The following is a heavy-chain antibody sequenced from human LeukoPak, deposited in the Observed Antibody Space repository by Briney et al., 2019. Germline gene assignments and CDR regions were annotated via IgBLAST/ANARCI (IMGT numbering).Heavy chain of an antibody. D-gene: IGHD6-19*01. CDR3: AKERYSSGWYLNWFDP. CDR1: GFTFRTYA. Sequence: PGVSLRLSCVGSGFTFRTYAMIWVRQAPGKGLQWVSAISGSGGSTYYADSVKGRFTISRDNSKNTLYLQMNSLRAEDTAVYYCAKERYSSGWYLNWFDPWGQGTLVTVSS. J-gene: IGHJ5*02. CDR2: ISGSGGST. V-gene: IGHV3-23*01.